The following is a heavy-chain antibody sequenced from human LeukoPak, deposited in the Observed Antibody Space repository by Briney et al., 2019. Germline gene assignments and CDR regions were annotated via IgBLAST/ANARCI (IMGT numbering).Heavy chain of an antibody. V-gene: IGHV4-34*01. Sequence: PSETLSLTCAVYGGSFSGYYWSWIRQPPGKGLEWMGEINHSGSTNYNPSLKSRVSISVDTSKNQFSLKLSSVTAADTAVYYCARRQLDYWGEGTLVTVSS. J-gene: IGHJ4*02. CDR2: INHSGST. D-gene: IGHD6-13*01. CDR1: GGSFSGYY. CDR3: ARRQLDY.